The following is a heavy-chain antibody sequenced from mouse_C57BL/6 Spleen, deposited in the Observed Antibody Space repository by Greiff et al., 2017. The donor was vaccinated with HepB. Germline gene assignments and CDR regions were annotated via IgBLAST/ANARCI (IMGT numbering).Heavy chain of an antibody. D-gene: IGHD1-1*01. V-gene: IGHV1-26*01. J-gene: IGHJ4*01. CDR2: INPNNGGT. Sequence: VQLQQSGPELVKPGASVKISCKASGYTFTDYYMNWVKQSHGKSLEWIGDINPNNGGTSYNQKFKGKATLTVDKSSSTAYMELRSLTSEDSAVYYCARFTTVVNAMDYWGQGTSVTVSS. CDR1: GYTFTDYY. CDR3: ARFTTVVNAMDY.